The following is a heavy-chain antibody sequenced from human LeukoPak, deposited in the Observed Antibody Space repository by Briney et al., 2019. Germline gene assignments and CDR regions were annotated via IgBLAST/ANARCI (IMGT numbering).Heavy chain of an antibody. V-gene: IGHV3-53*01. CDR1: GFTVSSNY. Sequence: GGSLRLSCAASGFTVSSNYMSWVRQAPGKGLEWVSVIYSGGSTYYADSVKGRFTISRDNSKNTLYLQMNSLRAEDTAVYYCARATIGYCRSNSCTHYGMDVWGQGTTVTVSS. CDR3: ARATIGYCRSNSCTHYGMDV. D-gene: IGHD2-2*01. J-gene: IGHJ6*02. CDR2: IYSGGST.